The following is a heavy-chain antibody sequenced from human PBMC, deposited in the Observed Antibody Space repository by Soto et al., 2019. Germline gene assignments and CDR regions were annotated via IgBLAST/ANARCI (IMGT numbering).Heavy chain of an antibody. CDR2: INHSGST. CDR1: GGSFSGYY. Sequence: SETLSLTCAVYGGSFSGYYWSWIRQPPGKGLEWIGEINHSGSTNYNPSLKSRVTISVDTSKNQFSLKLSSVTAADTAVYYCARRRGAYYYGPIDYWGQGTLVTVSS. V-gene: IGHV4-34*01. J-gene: IGHJ4*02. D-gene: IGHD3-10*01. CDR3: ARRRGAYYYGPIDY.